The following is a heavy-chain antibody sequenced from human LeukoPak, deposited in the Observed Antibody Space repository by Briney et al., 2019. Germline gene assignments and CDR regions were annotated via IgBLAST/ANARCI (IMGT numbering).Heavy chain of an antibody. Sequence: GGSLRLSCAASGLTFSSYAMSWVRQAPGKGLEWVSAISGSGGSTYYADSVKGRFTISRENSKNTLYLQMNSRRAEDTAVYYCAKGMGLSLNWFDPWGQGTLVTVSS. V-gene: IGHV3-23*01. CDR2: ISGSGGST. D-gene: IGHD2/OR15-2a*01. CDR3: AKGMGLSLNWFDP. J-gene: IGHJ5*02. CDR1: GLTFSSYA.